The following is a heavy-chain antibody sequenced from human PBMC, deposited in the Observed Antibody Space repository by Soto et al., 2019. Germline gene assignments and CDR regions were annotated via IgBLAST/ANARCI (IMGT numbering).Heavy chain of an antibody. Sequence: ASVKVSCKASGYTFTSYDINWVRQATGQGLEWMGWMNPNSGNTGYAQKFQGRVTMTRNTSISTAYMELSSLRSEDTAVYYCARGNGATYSLYYYYYYYMDVWGKGTTVTVSS. CDR3: ARGNGATYSLYYYYYYYMDV. V-gene: IGHV1-8*01. J-gene: IGHJ6*03. D-gene: IGHD5-12*01. CDR1: GYTFTSYD. CDR2: MNPNSGNT.